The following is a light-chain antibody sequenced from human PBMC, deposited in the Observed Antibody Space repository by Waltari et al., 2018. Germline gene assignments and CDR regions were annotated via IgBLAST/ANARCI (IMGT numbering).Light chain of an antibody. CDR1: QSVRTN. J-gene: IGKJ2*01. CDR2: GAS. V-gene: IGKV3-15*01. CDR3: QQYNDWPYT. Sequence: EIVMTQSPVTLSVSPGERAALSCRSSQSVRTNLAWYQHRPGQTPRLLIYGASTRAAEIPARFSGSGSGTEFTLTISSLQSEDFAVYYCQQYNDWPYTFGQGTKLEI.